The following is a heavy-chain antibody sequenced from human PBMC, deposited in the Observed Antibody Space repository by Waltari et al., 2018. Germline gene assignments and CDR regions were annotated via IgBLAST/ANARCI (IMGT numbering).Heavy chain of an antibody. CDR1: GYTLTELS. Sequence: QVQLVQSGAEVKKPGASVKVSCKVSGYTLTELSMHWVRQAPGKGLEWMGGFDPEDGETIYAKKCQGRDTMTEDTSTDTAYMELSSLRSEDTAVYYCASLKRASYYYGMDVWGQGTTVTVSS. CDR3: ASLKRASYYYGMDV. J-gene: IGHJ6*02. CDR2: FDPEDGET. V-gene: IGHV1-24*01.